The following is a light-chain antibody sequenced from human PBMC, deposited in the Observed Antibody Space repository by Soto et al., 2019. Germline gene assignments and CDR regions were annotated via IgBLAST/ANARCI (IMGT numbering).Light chain of an antibody. J-gene: IGLJ2*01. CDR2: YDS. CDR1: NIGSKS. V-gene: IGLV3-21*04. Sequence: VLTQPPSVSVAPGKTARITCGGNNIGSKSVHWYQQKPGQAPVLVIYYDSDRPSGIPERFSGSNSGNTATLTISRVEAGDEADYYCQVWDSSSDRDVVFGGGTQLTVL. CDR3: QVWDSSSDRDVV.